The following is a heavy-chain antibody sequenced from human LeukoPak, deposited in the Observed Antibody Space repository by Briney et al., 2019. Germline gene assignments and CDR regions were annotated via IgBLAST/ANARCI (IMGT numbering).Heavy chain of an antibody. Sequence: SETPSLTCTVSGDSISSYYWSWIRQPPGKGLEWIGYIYYSGSTNYNPSLKSRVTISLDTSKNQFSLKLSSVTAADTAVYYCAREGLGPFDYWGQGTLVTLSS. D-gene: IGHD3/OR15-3a*01. V-gene: IGHV4-59*01. CDR3: AREGLGPFDY. CDR2: IYYSGST. J-gene: IGHJ4*02. CDR1: GDSISSYY.